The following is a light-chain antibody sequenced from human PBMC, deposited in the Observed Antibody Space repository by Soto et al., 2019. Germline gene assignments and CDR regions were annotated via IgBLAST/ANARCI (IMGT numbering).Light chain of an antibody. V-gene: IGLV2-14*03. CDR3: CSYRSGTSPYYV. J-gene: IGLJ1*01. CDR2: EVS. Sequence: QSVLTQPASVSGSPGQSITISRTGTSSDIGGYKDVSWYQQHPGKAPQVLIFEVSYRPYGISNRFSGSKSGNVASLTISGLQAEDEADYYCCSYRSGTSPYYVFGTGTKVTVL. CDR1: SSDIGGYKD.